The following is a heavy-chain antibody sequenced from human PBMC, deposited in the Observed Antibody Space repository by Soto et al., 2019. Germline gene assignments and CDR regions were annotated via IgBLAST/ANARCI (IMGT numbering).Heavy chain of an antibody. CDR3: ARLAMVRGVISSWFVP. V-gene: IGHV4-34*01. J-gene: IGHJ5*02. CDR2: INHSGST. D-gene: IGHD3-10*01. Sequence: QVQLQQWGAGLLKPSETLSLTCAVYGGSFSGYYWSWIRQPPGKGLEWLGEINHSGSTNYNPSLKSRVSITVDTSKIQFSLKPSSVTAADTAVYYCARLAMVRGVISSWFVPWGQGTLVTVSS. CDR1: GGSFSGYY.